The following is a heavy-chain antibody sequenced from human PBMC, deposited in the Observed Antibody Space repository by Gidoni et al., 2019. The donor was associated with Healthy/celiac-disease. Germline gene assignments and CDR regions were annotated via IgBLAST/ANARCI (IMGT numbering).Heavy chain of an antibody. CDR2: ISYDGSNK. D-gene: IGHD6-13*01. V-gene: IGHV3-30*18. J-gene: IGHJ3*02. CDR3: AKEEEQQLVDAFDI. Sequence: QVQLVESGGGVVQPGRSLRLSGAASGFPFRSYGINWVRQAPGKWLEWVAVISYDGSNKYYADSVKGRFTISRDNSKNTLYLQMNSLRAEDTAVYYCAKEEEQQLVDAFDIWGQGTMVTVSS. CDR1: GFPFRSYG.